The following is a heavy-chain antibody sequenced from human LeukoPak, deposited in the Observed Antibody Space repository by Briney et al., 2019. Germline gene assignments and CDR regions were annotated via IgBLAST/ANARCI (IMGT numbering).Heavy chain of an antibody. CDR3: ARDTGGKGPGYDY. Sequence: SETLSLTCTVSGGSISSYYWSWIRQPPGKGLEWIGYIYYSGSTNYNPSLKSRVTISVDTSKNQFSLKLSSVTAADTAVYYCARDTGGKGPGYDYWGQGTLVTVSS. V-gene: IGHV4-59*01. D-gene: IGHD6-25*01. J-gene: IGHJ4*02. CDR2: IYYSGST. CDR1: GGSISSYY.